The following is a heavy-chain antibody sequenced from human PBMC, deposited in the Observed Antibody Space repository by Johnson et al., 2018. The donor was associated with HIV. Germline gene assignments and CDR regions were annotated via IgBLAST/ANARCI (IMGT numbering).Heavy chain of an antibody. CDR1: GFTFYNHV. D-gene: IGHD4-17*01. CDR2: ISGSGTKP. Sequence: VQLVESGGVLVQPGGTLRLSCAASGFTFYNHVMSWVRQAPGKGLEWVSAISGSGTKPHYADSVKGRFTISRDNPKSTLYLQMNNLRAEDTAVYYCAGAPLRHDAFDIWGQGTKVTVSS. CDR3: AGAPLRHDAFDI. J-gene: IGHJ3*02. V-gene: IGHV3-23*04.